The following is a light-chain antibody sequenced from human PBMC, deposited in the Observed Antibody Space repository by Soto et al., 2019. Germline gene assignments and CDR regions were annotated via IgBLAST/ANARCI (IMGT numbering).Light chain of an antibody. CDR2: EVN. J-gene: IGLJ1*01. CDR1: SSDVGYYNY. CDR3: SSFTSSSTSV. Sequence: QSALTQPASVSGSPGQSITISCTGTSSDVGYYNYVSWYQQHPGKTPKLMIYEVNNRPSGVSNRFSGSKSGNTASLTISGLHAEDEADYYCSSFTSSSTSVFGTRTKLTVL. V-gene: IGLV2-14*01.